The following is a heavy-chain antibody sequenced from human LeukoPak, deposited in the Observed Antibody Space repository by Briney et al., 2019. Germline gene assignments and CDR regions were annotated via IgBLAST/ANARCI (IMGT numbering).Heavy chain of an antibody. V-gene: IGHV5-51*01. CDR3: ARAERGQWLVTLDY. CDR2: IYPGDSDT. D-gene: IGHD6-19*01. CDR1: GYSFSDYW. Sequence: PGESLKISCKGSGYSFSDYWIGWVRQLPGKGLEWMGIIYPGDSDTRYSPSFQGQVTISADKSISIAYLQWSSLKASDTAMYYCARAERGQWLVTLDYWGQGTLVTVSS. J-gene: IGHJ4*02.